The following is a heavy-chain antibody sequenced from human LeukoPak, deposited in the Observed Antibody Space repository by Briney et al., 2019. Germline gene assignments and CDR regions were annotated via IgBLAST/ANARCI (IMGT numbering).Heavy chain of an antibody. D-gene: IGHD3-10*01. CDR2: INHSGST. CDR1: GGSFSGYY. Sequence: SETLSLTCAVYGGSFSGYYWSWIRQPPGKGLEWIGEINHSGSTNYNPSLKSRVTISVDTSKNQFSLKLSSVTAADTAVYYCASRPTYYYGSGSNPDYWGQGTLVTVSS. V-gene: IGHV4-34*01. CDR3: ASRPTYYYGSGSNPDY. J-gene: IGHJ4*02.